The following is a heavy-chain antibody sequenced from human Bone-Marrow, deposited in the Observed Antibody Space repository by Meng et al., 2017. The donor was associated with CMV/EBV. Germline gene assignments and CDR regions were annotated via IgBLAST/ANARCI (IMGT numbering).Heavy chain of an antibody. Sequence: GESLKISCAASGLTFSVYYMGWMRQAPGKGLEWVSYISGSDNVIHYADSMKGRSTISRDNAKNSLYLQMNSLRVEDTAVYYCARWNEGMDVWGQGTTVTVSS. CDR1: GLTFSVYY. V-gene: IGHV3-11*04. CDR2: ISGSDNVI. D-gene: IGHD1-1*01. CDR3: ARWNEGMDV. J-gene: IGHJ6*02.